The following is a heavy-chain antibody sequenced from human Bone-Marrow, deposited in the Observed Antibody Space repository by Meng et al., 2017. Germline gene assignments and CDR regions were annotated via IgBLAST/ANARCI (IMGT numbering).Heavy chain of an antibody. CDR1: GYNFPDYY. CDR3: ARDEDISAAGKLFGDY. J-gene: IGHJ4*02. Sequence: QVQVVQAGSEVKKPGSPVKVSCKPSGYNFPDYYIHWVRRAPGQGLEWMGRINPKSGDTHYAQKFQARVTMTGDTSISTAYMELSGLRSDDTAMYYCARDEDISAAGKLFGDYWGQGTLVTVSS. D-gene: IGHD6-25*01. CDR2: INPKSGDT. V-gene: IGHV1-2*06.